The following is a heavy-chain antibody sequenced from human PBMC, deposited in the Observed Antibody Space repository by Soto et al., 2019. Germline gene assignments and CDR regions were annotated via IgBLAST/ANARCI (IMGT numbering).Heavy chain of an antibody. CDR3: ARGYTVYCSGGTGYWFDP. Sequence: EVQLVESGGGLVQPGGSLRLSCAASGFSFSSYSMNWVRQAPGKGRAWVSAISSSASHINYAESVTGRFTISRDNPNKSLYLQMNSLRGEVTAVYYFARGYTVYCSGGTGYWFDPWGQGTLVTVSS. CDR1: GFSFSSYS. J-gene: IGHJ5*02. D-gene: IGHD2-15*01. V-gene: IGHV3-21*01. CDR2: ISSSASHI.